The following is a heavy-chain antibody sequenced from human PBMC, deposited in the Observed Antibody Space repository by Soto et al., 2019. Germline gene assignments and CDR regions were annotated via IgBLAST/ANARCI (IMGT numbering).Heavy chain of an antibody. CDR1: GYSISSGYY. V-gene: IGHV4-38-2*02. CDR2: MYHSGTS. CDR3: ARDSTYLHTSGPS. J-gene: IGHJ5*02. D-gene: IGHD3-22*01. Sequence: SETRSLTCAVSGYSISSGYYWGWIRQPPGKGLEWIGSMYHSGTSFYNPSLESRVIVSVDTSKNQFSLRLSSVTAEDTAVYYCARDSTYLHTSGPSWGQGTLVTVSS.